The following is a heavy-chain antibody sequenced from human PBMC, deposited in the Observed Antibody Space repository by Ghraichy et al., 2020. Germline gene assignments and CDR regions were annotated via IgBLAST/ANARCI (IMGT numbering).Heavy chain of an antibody. D-gene: IGHD6-19*01. V-gene: IGHV3-9*01. Sequence: GGSLRLSCSASGFTFDAYAMHWVRQVPGKGLEWVSGISWNSRSIGYADSVKGRFTTSRDNAKNSLYLQMNSLRVEDTALYYCAKDVRKEQWLVLGYWGQGTLVTVSS. CDR1: GFTFDAYA. CDR2: ISWNSRSI. CDR3: AKDVRKEQWLVLGY. J-gene: IGHJ4*02.